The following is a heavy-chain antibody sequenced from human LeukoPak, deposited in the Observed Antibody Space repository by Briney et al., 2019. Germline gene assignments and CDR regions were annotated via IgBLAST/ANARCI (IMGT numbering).Heavy chain of an antibody. CDR3: ERHVSGGGVLRFDP. V-gene: IGHV4-59*08. Sequence: PSETLSLTCTVSGGSISTYYWSWIRQPPGKGLEWIGYIYYSGSTNYNPSLKSRVTILVDTSKNQFSLKLTSVTAADTAVYYCERHVSGGGVLRFDPWGQGTLVTVSS. J-gene: IGHJ5*02. CDR1: GGSISTYY. D-gene: IGHD3-3*01. CDR2: IYYSGST.